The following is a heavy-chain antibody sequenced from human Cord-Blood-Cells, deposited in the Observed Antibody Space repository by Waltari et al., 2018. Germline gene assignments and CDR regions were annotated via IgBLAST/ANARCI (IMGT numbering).Heavy chain of an antibody. CDR1: GGSFSGYY. Sequence: QVQLQQWGAGLLKPSETLSLNCAVYGGSFSGYYWSWIRQPPGKGLEWIGEINHSGSTINNPPLKSRVTISIDTPKNQFALKLSSVTAADTAVYYCARGEPYSRSFYYYYDMDVWGKGTTVTVSS. J-gene: IGHJ6*03. CDR2: INHSGST. D-gene: IGHD6-6*01. CDR3: ARGEPYSRSFYYYYDMDV. V-gene: IGHV4-34*01.